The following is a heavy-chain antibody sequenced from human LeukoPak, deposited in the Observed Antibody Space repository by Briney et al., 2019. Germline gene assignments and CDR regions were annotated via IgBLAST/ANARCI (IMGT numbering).Heavy chain of an antibody. CDR2: IDIAGDT. J-gene: IGHJ4*02. Sequence: PGGSLRLSCAASGFTLSNYDMHWVRQATGEGLEWVSGIDIAGDTYYPGSVRGRFTISRENAENSLYLQMNSLRAGDTAVYYCAREQTQGLYAYFDYWGQGTLATVSS. CDR3: AREQTQGLYAYFDY. D-gene: IGHD5/OR15-5a*01. V-gene: IGHV3-13*01. CDR1: GFTLSNYD.